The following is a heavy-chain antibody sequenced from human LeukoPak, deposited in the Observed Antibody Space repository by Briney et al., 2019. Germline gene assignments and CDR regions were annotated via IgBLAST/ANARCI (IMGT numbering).Heavy chain of an antibody. J-gene: IGHJ5*02. CDR1: GGSISSYY. Sequence: PSETLSLTCTVSGGSISSYYWSWIRQPPGRGLELIGYIYYSGSTNYNPSLKSRVTISVDTSKNQFSLKLSSVTAADTAVYYCARGYYDSSGYLISYNWFDPWGQGTLVTVSS. V-gene: IGHV4-59*01. D-gene: IGHD3-22*01. CDR2: IYYSGST. CDR3: ARGYYDSSGYLISYNWFDP.